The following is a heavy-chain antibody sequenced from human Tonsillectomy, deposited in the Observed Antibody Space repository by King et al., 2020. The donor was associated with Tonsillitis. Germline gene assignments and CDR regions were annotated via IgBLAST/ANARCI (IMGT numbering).Heavy chain of an antibody. J-gene: IGHJ6*03. Sequence: LQLQESGPGLVKPSGTLSLTCTVSSGSISSASYYWGWIRLPPGMGLEWIGSVYYSGSTYYNPSLKSRVTISVDTSKNQFSLKLSSVTAADTAVYYCARIQWLANYYYYYMDVWGKGTTVTVSS. CDR2: VYYSGST. D-gene: IGHD6-19*01. V-gene: IGHV4-39*01. CDR1: SGSISSASYY. CDR3: ARIQWLANYYYYYMDV.